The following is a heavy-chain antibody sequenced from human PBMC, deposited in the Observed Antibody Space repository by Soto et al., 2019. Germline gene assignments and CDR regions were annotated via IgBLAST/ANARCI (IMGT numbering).Heavy chain of an antibody. Sequence: GGSLRLSCAASGFTFSSYGMHWVRQAPGKGLEWVAVIWYDGSNKYYADSVKGRFTISRDNSKNTLYLQMNSLRAEDTAVYYCARDESGNYYDSSGYPAPWFDPWGQGTLVTVSS. V-gene: IGHV3-33*01. D-gene: IGHD3-22*01. J-gene: IGHJ5*02. CDR3: ARDESGNYYDSSGYPAPWFDP. CDR1: GFTFSSYG. CDR2: IWYDGSNK.